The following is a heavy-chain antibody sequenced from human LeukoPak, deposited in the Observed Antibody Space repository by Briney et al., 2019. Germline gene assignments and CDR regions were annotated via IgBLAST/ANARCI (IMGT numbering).Heavy chain of an antibody. J-gene: IGHJ4*02. CDR2: IRYDGSNK. Sequence: GGSLRLSCAASGFTFSSYGMHWVRQAPGKGLEWVAFIRYDGSNKYYADSVKGRFTISRDNSKNTLYLQMNSLRAEDTAVYYCARDHCGGDCYLFDYWDQGTLVTVSS. V-gene: IGHV3-30*02. CDR3: ARDHCGGDCYLFDY. CDR1: GFTFSSYG. D-gene: IGHD2-21*02.